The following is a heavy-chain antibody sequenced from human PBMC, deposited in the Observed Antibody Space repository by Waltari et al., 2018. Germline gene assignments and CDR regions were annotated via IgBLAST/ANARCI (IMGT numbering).Heavy chain of an antibody. Sequence: QVQLVESGGGVVQPGRSLRLSCAASGFTFSSYAMHWFRQAPGKGLEWGAVISYDGSNKYYADSVEGRFTISRDNSKNTLYLQMNSLRAEDTAVYYCARDRKFLVAFDIWGQGTMVTVSS. J-gene: IGHJ3*02. V-gene: IGHV3-30*01. CDR2: ISYDGSNK. CDR3: ARDRKFLVAFDI. CDR1: GFTFSSYA.